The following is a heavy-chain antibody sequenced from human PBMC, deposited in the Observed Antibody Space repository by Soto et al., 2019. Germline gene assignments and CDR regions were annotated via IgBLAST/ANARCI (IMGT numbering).Heavy chain of an antibody. J-gene: IGHJ3*01. D-gene: IGHD4-17*01. CDR3: AGDTDNAFDV. V-gene: IGHV4-59*11. CDR2: IHYSGST. CDR1: GGSIGSHY. Sequence: ETLSHTCTVSGGSIGSHYWSLIRQPPGKGLEWIGYIHYSGSTNYKPSLESRLTMSVDTSKNQFSLSLSSVTAADTAVYYCAGDTDNAFDVWGQGTIVTVSS.